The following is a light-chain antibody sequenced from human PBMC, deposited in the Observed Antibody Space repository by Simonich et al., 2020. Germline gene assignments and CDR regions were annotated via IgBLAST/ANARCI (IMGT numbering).Light chain of an antibody. V-gene: IGLV3-21*03. CDR3: QVWDSSSDHPV. J-gene: IGLJ2*01. CDR2: DDS. CDR1: NIGSKS. Sequence: SYVLTQPPSVSVAPGKTARITCGGNNIGSKSVHWYQQKPGQAPVLVVYDDSDRPAGIPKRFSGSNSGNTATLTISRVEAGDEADYYCQVWDSSSDHPVFGGGTKLTVL.